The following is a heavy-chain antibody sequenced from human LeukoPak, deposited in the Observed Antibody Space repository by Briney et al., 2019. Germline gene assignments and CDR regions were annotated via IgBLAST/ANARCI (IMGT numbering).Heavy chain of an antibody. CDR2: MNPNSGNT. CDR3: AKEMATIRAFDF. V-gene: IGHV1-8*03. CDR1: GYTFTSYD. D-gene: IGHD5-24*01. J-gene: IGHJ3*01. Sequence: ASVKVSCKASGYTFTSYDINWVRQATGQGLEWMGWMNPNSGNTGYAQKFQGRVTITRNTSISTAYMELSSLRSEDTAVYYCAKEMATIRAFDFWGQGTMVTVSS.